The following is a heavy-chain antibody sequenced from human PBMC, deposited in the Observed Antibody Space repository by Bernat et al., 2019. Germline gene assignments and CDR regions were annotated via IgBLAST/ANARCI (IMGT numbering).Heavy chain of an antibody. Sequence: QVQLQQWGAGLLKPPETLSLTCAVYGGSFSGYYWSWIRQPPGKGLEWIGEINHSGSTNYNPSLQSRVTISVDTSKNQFSLKLSAVTAADTAVYYCAREVVPAEGKHPPGHHYYYYMDVWGKGTTVTVSS. CDR2: INHSGST. CDR3: AREVVPAEGKHPPGHHYYYYMDV. V-gene: IGHV4-34*01. CDR1: GGSFSGYY. J-gene: IGHJ6*03. D-gene: IGHD2-2*01.